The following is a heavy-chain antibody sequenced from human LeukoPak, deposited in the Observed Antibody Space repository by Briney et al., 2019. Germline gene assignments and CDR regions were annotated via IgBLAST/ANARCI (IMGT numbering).Heavy chain of an antibody. D-gene: IGHD6-13*01. CDR1: GGSISSYY. J-gene: IGHJ6*02. Sequence: SETLSLTCTVSGGSISSYYWSWIRQPPGKGLEWIGYIYYSGSTNYNPSLKSRVTISVDTSKNQFSLKLSSVTAADTAVYYCAREVFAGGNSWYVLGYYYYGMNVWGQGTTVTVSS. V-gene: IGHV4-59*01. CDR2: IYYSGST. CDR3: AREVFAGGNSWYVLGYYYYGMNV.